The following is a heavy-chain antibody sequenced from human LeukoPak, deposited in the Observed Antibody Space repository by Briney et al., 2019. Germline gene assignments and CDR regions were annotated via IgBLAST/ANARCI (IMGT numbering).Heavy chain of an antibody. CDR1: GYTFINYV. D-gene: IGHD3-9*01. Sequence: ASVKVSCKASGYTFINYVIPWGRKPLEKGLKGVGWINSYNGDTNYAQKVQGRVTMTTDTSTSTAYMELRSLRSHDTAVYYCARAQPRYPHAFDIRGQGTMVTVSS. CDR3: ARAQPRYPHAFDI. V-gene: IGHV1-18*01. CDR2: INSYNGDT. J-gene: IGHJ3*02.